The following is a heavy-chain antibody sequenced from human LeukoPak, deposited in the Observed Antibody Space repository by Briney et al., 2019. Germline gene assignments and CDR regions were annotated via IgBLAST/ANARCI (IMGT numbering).Heavy chain of an antibody. CDR3: AKVGSDYGDPRGWLDP. CDR1: GFTFSSYG. Sequence: PGGSLRLSCAASGFTFSSYGMHWVRQAPGKGLEWVAVIWYDGSNKYYADSVKGRFTTSRDNSKNTVYLQMNSLRAEDTAVYYCAKVGSDYGDPRGWLDPWGQGTLVTVSS. CDR2: IWYDGSNK. V-gene: IGHV3-30*02. D-gene: IGHD4-17*01. J-gene: IGHJ5*02.